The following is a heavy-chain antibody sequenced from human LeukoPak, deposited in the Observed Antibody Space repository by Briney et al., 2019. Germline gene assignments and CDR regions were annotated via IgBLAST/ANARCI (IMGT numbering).Heavy chain of an antibody. CDR3: ARGDYFDSDGYYYARF. CDR2: IYYTGNT. D-gene: IGHD3-22*01. J-gene: IGHJ4*02. V-gene: IGHV4-31*03. Sequence: SQTLSLTCTVSGDSISSGGYCWSWIRQLPGKGLEWIGYIYYTGNTYYDPSLKSRVTISLDTSKNQFSLKLNSVTAADTAVYYCARGDYFDSDGYYYARFWGQGTLVTVSS. CDR1: GDSISSGGYC.